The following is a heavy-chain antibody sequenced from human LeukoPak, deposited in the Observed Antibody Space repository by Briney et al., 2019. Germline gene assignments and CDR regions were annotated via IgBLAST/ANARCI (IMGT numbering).Heavy chain of an antibody. CDR2: ISYDGNKK. Sequence: PGKSLTLACSASGFTFGSHPMHWLRQTPAKGLEWLALISYDGNKKYYADSAKGRITISRDNTENTLYLQLDSVKEDDTGTYYCAKQMTVTRNFDDWGQGALVIVSS. V-gene: IGHV3-30*14. CDR1: GFTFGSHP. J-gene: IGHJ4*02. D-gene: IGHD4-17*01. CDR3: AKQMTVTRNFDD.